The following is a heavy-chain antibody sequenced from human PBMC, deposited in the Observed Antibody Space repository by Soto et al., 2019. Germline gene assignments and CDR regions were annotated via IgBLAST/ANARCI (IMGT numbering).Heavy chain of an antibody. V-gene: IGHV3-48*02. CDR1: GFTFSNHS. CDR3: ARDPYSSTTVTIFDY. Sequence: EVQLVESGGGLVQPGGSLRLSCAASGFTFSNHSMNWVRQAPGKGLEWVSYISNSGSNIYYADSVKGRFTISRDNAKNSLYLQMNSLRDEDTAVYYCARDPYSSTTVTIFDYWGQGTLVTVSS. J-gene: IGHJ4*02. D-gene: IGHD4-17*01. CDR2: ISNSGSNI.